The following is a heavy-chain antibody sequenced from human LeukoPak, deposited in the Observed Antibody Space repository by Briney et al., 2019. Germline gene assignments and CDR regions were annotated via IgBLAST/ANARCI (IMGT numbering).Heavy chain of an antibody. V-gene: IGHV4-39*01. Sequence: SETLSFTCTVSGGSISSSSYYWGWIRQPPGKGLEWIGSIYYSGSTYYNPSLKSRVTISVDTSKNQLSLKLGSVTAADTAVYYCARHPPRDGSAFDYWGQGTLVTVSS. CDR2: IYYSGST. J-gene: IGHJ4*02. CDR3: ARHPPRDGSAFDY. CDR1: GGSISSSSYY.